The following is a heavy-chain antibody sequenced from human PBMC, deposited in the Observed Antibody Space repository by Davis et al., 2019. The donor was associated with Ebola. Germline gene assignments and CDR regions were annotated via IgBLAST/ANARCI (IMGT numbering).Heavy chain of an antibody. CDR2: ISAYNGNT. CDR3: ARPVVPGPIRAEYFHH. J-gene: IGHJ1*01. Sequence: ASVKVSCKASGYTFTSYGISWVRQAPGQGLEWMGWISAYNGNTNYAQKLQGRVTMTTDTSTSTAYMELRSLRSDDTAVYYCARPVVPGPIRAEYFHHWGQGTLVTVSA. V-gene: IGHV1-18*01. CDR1: GYTFTSYG. D-gene: IGHD2-2*02.